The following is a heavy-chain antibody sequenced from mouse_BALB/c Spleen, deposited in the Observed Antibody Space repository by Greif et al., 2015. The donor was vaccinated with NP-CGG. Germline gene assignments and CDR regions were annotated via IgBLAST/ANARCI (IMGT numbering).Heavy chain of an antibody. Sequence: QVQLKQSGPGLVAPSQSLSITCTVSGFSLTSYGVHWVRQPPGKGLEWLGVIWAGGSTNYNSALMSRLSISKDNSKSXVFLKMNRLQTDDTAMYYCARERDLLWDWYFDVWGAGTTVPVSS. D-gene: IGHD2-1*01. CDR1: GFSLTSYG. J-gene: IGHJ1*01. CDR3: ARERDLLWDWYFDV. CDR2: IWAGGST. V-gene: IGHV2-9*02.